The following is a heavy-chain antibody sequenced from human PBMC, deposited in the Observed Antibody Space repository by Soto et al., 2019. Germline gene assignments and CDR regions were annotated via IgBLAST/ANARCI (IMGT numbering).Heavy chain of an antibody. CDR3: AKVSRPSRISTNVFDY. V-gene: IGHV3-30-3*01. J-gene: IGHJ4*02. CDR1: GFTLSSYS. CDR2: ISYDGNTK. Sequence: QVQLVESGGGVVQPGTSLRLSCAASGFTLSSYSIHCVRHAPGKGLDWVAVISYDGNTKFYGDSVKGRFIVSRDNSRNTLYLQLNNLEAEETAVYYCAKVSRPSRISTNVFDYWGQGTLVTVSS.